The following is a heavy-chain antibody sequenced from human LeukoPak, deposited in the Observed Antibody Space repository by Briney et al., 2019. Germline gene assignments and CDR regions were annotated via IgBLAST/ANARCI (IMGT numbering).Heavy chain of an antibody. CDR3: ARYSNYVGVAY. Sequence: PSETLSLTCAVYGGSFSGYYWSWIRQPPGKGLEWIGEINHSGSTNYNPSLKSRVTISVDTSKNQFSLKLSSVTAADTAVYYCARYSNYVGVAYWGQGTLVTVSS. CDR2: INHSGST. CDR1: GGSFSGYY. J-gene: IGHJ4*02. D-gene: IGHD4-4*01. V-gene: IGHV4-34*01.